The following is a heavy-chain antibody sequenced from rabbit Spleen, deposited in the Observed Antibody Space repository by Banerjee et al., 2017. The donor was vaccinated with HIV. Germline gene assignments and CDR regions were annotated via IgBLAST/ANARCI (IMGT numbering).Heavy chain of an antibody. Sequence: QLTETGGDLVQPGGSLTLSCKASGFDFTNYYISWVRQAPGKGLEWIGIIYSAKGSTDYASWVNGRFTISSDNAQSTVDLKMTSLTAADTATYFCARDTGSSFSTYGMDLWGPGTLVTVS. CDR2: IYSAKGST. V-gene: IGHV1S7*01. J-gene: IGHJ6*01. CDR1: GFDFTNYY. CDR3: ARDTGSSFSTYGMDL. D-gene: IGHD8-1*01.